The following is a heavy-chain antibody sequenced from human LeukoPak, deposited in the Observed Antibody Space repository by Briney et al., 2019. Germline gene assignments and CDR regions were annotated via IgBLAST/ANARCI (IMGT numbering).Heavy chain of an antibody. V-gene: IGHV3-53*01. CDR1: GFTVSSNS. Sequence: GGSLRLSCAASGFTVSSNSMSWVRQAPGKGLEWVSVIYRGGSTYYADSVKGRFTISRDNSKNTLYLQMNSLRAEDTAVYYCAKFGDYYDSSGYPDWGQGTLVTVSS. CDR3: AKFGDYYDSSGYPD. CDR2: IYRGGST. D-gene: IGHD3-22*01. J-gene: IGHJ4*02.